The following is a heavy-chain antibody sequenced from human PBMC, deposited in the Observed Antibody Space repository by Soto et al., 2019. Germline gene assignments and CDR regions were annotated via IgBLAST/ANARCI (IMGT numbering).Heavy chain of an antibody. Sequence: SETLSLTCTVSGGSISSSSYYWGWIRQPPGKGLEWIGNVYYGGSTYYNPSLKSRVTISVETSKSQFSLKLSSVTAADTAVYYCAGGDYYHSSGYYFYYYTMAVCGQGTTVPVSS. J-gene: IGHJ6*02. CDR3: AGGDYYHSSGYYFYYYTMAV. CDR1: GGSISSSSYY. D-gene: IGHD3-22*01. V-gene: IGHV4-39*01. CDR2: VYYGGST.